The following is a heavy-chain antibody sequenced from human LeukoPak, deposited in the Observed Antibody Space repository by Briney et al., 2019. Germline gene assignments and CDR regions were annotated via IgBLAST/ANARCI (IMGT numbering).Heavy chain of an antibody. CDR1: GGSFSGYY. V-gene: IGHV4-34*01. CDR2: INHSGST. CDR3: ARRADSSGYHDAFDI. J-gene: IGHJ3*02. Sequence: SGTLSLTCAVYGGSFSGYYWSWIRQPPGKGLEWIGEINHSGSTNYNPSLKSRVTISVDTSKNQFSLKLSSVTAADTAVYYCARRADSSGYHDAFDIWGQGTMVTVSS. D-gene: IGHD3-22*01.